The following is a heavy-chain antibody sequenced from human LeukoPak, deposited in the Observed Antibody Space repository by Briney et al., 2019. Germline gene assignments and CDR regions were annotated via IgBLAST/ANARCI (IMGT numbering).Heavy chain of an antibody. CDR1: GYTLTSYG. J-gene: IGHJ6*03. Sequence: GASVKVSCKASGYTLTSYGISWVRQAPGQGLEWTGWISAYNGNTRYAQKLQGRVTMTTDSSTSTAYMELRSLRSDDTAVYYCARGPIIDIVVIPAAADYYHMDVWGKGTTVTVSS. CDR2: ISAYNGNT. D-gene: IGHD2-2*01. V-gene: IGHV1-18*01. CDR3: ARGPIIDIVVIPAAADYYHMDV.